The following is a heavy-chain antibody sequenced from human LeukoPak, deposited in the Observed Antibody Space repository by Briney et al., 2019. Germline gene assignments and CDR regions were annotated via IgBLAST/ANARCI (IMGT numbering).Heavy chain of an antibody. CDR3: ARGSFGPGRPVY. V-gene: IGHV3-23*01. Sequence: GGSLRLSCAASGFTFSTYAMSWVRQAPGKGLEWVSALSNSGGSGGTTYFADSVKGRFSISRDNSKSTLYLQMKSLRAEDTAVYYCARGSFGPGRPVYWGQGTLVTVSS. J-gene: IGHJ4*02. CDR2: LSNSGGSGGTT. CDR1: GFTFSTYA. D-gene: IGHD3/OR15-3a*01.